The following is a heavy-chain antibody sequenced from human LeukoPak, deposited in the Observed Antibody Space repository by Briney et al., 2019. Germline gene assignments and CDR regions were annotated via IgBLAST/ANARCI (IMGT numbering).Heavy chain of an antibody. V-gene: IGHV3-21*01. CDR3: ARDEYISGGGSIDY. CDR2: IGTSSNYI. Sequence: GGSLRLSCAASQFTFSRYGMNWVRQAPGKGLEWVSFIGTSSNYIYYADSMKGRFTISRDNAKNSLYLQMNSLRVEDTAVYYCARDEYISGGGSIDYWGQGTLVTVSS. CDR1: QFTFSRYG. J-gene: IGHJ4*02. D-gene: IGHD6-19*01.